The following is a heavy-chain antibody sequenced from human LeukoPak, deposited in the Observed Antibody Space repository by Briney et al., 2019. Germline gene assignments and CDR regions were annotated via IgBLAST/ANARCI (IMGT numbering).Heavy chain of an antibody. CDR2: ISYDGSNK. CDR1: GFTFSSYA. V-gene: IGHV3-30-3*01. CDR3: ARDNELGGYFDY. D-gene: IGHD3-16*01. J-gene: IGHJ4*02. Sequence: GGSLRLSCAASGFTFSSYAMHWVRQAPGKGLEWVAVISYDGSNKYYADSVKGRFTISRDNSKNTLYLQMNSLRAEDTAVYYCARDNELGGYFDYWGQGTLVTVSS.